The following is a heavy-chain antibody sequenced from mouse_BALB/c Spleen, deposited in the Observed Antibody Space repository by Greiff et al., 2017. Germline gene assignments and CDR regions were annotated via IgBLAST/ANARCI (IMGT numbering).Heavy chain of an antibody. V-gene: IGHV5-12-1*01. Sequence: EVQLVESGGGLVKPGGSLKLSCAASGFAFSSYDMSWVRQTPEKRLEWVAYISSGGGSTYYPDTVKGRFTISRDNAKNTLYLQMSSLKSEDTAMYYCARHTIITTVVAPRAMDYWGQGTSVTVSS. D-gene: IGHD1-1*01. J-gene: IGHJ4*01. CDR3: ARHTIITTVVAPRAMDY. CDR2: ISSGGGST. CDR1: GFAFSSYD.